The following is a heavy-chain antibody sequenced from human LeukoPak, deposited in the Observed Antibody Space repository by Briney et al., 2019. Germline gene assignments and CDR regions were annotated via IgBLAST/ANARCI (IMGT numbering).Heavy chain of an antibody. Sequence: GASVKVSCKASGYTFTSYGVSWVRQAPGQGLEWMGWISAYNGNTNYAQKLQGRVTMTTDTSTSTAYMERRSLRSDDTAVYYCARDAYGDYVPDYFDYWGQGPLVTVSS. CDR1: GYTFTSYG. V-gene: IGHV1-18*01. CDR2: ISAYNGNT. J-gene: IGHJ4*02. D-gene: IGHD4-17*01. CDR3: ARDAYGDYVPDYFDY.